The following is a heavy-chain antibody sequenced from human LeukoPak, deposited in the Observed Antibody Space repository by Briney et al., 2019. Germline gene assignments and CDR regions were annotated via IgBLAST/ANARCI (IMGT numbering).Heavy chain of an antibody. CDR3: ARGPSPLAVAGTNWFDP. D-gene: IGHD6-19*01. J-gene: IGHJ5*02. V-gene: IGHV4-34*01. Sequence: SETLSLTCAVYGGSFSGYYWSWIRQPPGKGLEWIGEINHSGSTNYNPSLKSRVTISVDTSKNQFSLKLSSVTAADTAVYYCARGPSPLAVAGTNWFDPWGQGTLVTVSS. CDR2: INHSGST. CDR1: GGSFSGYY.